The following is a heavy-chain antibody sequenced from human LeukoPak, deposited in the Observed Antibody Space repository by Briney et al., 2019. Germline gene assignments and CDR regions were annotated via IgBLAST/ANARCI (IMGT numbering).Heavy chain of an antibody. CDR2: INSDGSTT. J-gene: IGHJ4*02. Sequence: GGSLRLSCAASGFTFSNYYMHWVRQVPGKGLVWVSLINSDGSTTTYADSVKGRFTISRDNAKNTLYLQMNTLRVEDTAVYYSAIFKPPTTYFYGSGSLWGQGTLVTVSS. CDR3: AIFKPPTTYFYGSGSL. V-gene: IGHV3-74*01. D-gene: IGHD3-10*01. CDR1: GFTFSNYY.